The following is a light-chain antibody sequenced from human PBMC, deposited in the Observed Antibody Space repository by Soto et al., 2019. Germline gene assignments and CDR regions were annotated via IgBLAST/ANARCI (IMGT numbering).Light chain of an antibody. CDR1: SSDVGGYNY. CDR3: TSYTSSNVV. V-gene: IGLV2-14*01. J-gene: IGLJ2*01. CDR2: DVS. Sequence: QSALTQPASVSGSTGQSITISCTGTSSDVGGYNYVSWYQQHPGKAPKLMIYDVSNRPSGVSNRFSGSKSGNTASLTSSGLQAEDEADYYCTSYTSSNVVFGVGTKLTVL.